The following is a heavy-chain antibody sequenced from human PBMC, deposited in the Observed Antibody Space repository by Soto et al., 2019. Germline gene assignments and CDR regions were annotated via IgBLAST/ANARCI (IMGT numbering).Heavy chain of an antibody. CDR2: IGAYNGNT. CDR1: RDRVVTCV. Sequence: GASGKVCWKASRDRVVTCVSSCLRHSPGQGLEWMGWIGAYNGNTKYAQNLQGRVTMTKDASKSTAYMEMRSLRSDDPAVYYCARDLDGSGSSYTDYWGPGTLVTVSS. D-gene: IGHD3-10*01. V-gene: IGHV1-18*01. J-gene: IGHJ4*02. CDR3: ARDLDGSGSSYTDY.